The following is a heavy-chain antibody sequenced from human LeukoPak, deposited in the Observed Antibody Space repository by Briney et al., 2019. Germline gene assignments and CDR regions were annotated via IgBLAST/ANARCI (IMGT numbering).Heavy chain of an antibody. J-gene: IGHJ4*02. D-gene: IGHD3-22*01. Sequence: PSETLSLTCTVSGGSISSYYWSWIRQPPGKGLEWIGDIYYSGSTNYNPSLKSRVTISVDTSKNQFSLKLSSVTAADTAVYYCARDYYDSSGYHHLDYWGQGTLVTVSS. CDR2: IYYSGST. CDR1: GGSISSYY. CDR3: ARDYYDSSGYHHLDY. V-gene: IGHV4-59*12.